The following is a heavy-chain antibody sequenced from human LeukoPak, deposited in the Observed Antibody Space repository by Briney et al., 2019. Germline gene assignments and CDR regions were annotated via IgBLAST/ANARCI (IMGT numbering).Heavy chain of an antibody. V-gene: IGHV1-2*02. CDR1: GYIFTAHY. Sequence: ASVKVSCKASGYIFTAHYIHWVRQAPGQGLEWMGWINPNTGGTNSAQKSQGRVTMTRDTSISTAYMELKRLSSDDTAVYFCAREGFCTGSKCPAEYWGQGTLVTVSS. CDR3: AREGFCTGSKCPAEY. CDR2: INPNTGGT. D-gene: IGHD2-8*02. J-gene: IGHJ4*02.